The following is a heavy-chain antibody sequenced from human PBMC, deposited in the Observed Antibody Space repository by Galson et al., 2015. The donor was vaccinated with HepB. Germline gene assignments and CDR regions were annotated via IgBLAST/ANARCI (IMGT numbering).Heavy chain of an antibody. J-gene: IGHJ6*02. Sequence: TLSLTCTVSGGSISSGGYYWSWIRQHPGKGLEWIGYIYYSGSTYYNPSLKSRVTISVETSKNQFSLKLSSVTAADTAVYYCGRGGGAGYFDWLLRAERNYYYYYGMDVWGQGTTVTVSS. CDR1: GGSISSGGYY. D-gene: IGHD3-9*01. CDR2: IYYSGST. V-gene: IGHV4-31*03. CDR3: GRGGGAGYFDWLLRAERNYYYYYGMDV.